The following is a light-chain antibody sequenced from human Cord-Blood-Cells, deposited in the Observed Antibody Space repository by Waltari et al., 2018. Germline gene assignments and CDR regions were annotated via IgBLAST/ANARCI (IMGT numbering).Light chain of an antibody. Sequence: EIVLTQSPATLSSSPGDRATLSCRASQSVSSYLAWYQQNPGQAPRLLIYDASNRATGIPARFSGSGSVTDFTLTISSLEPEDFAVYYCQQRSNWPPWTFGQGTKVEIK. V-gene: IGKV3-11*01. CDR2: DAS. CDR3: QQRSNWPPWT. CDR1: QSVSSY. J-gene: IGKJ1*01.